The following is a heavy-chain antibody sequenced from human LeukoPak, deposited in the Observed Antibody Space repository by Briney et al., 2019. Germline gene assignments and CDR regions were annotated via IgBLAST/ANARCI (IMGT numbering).Heavy chain of an antibody. D-gene: IGHD6-25*01. V-gene: IGHV3-30*04. CDR2: ISSDGRNK. CDR1: GFNFSHNP. J-gene: IGHJ4*02. CDR3: ARGAYSGYPLGFYFDS. Sequence: GGSLSLSCAASGFNFSHNPMDWDRQAPGKGLEWVVVISSDGRNKYYADSVKGRLTVSRDNSKNTLYLQMNSLRPEDTSVFFCARGAYSGYPLGFYFDSWGQGILVTVSS.